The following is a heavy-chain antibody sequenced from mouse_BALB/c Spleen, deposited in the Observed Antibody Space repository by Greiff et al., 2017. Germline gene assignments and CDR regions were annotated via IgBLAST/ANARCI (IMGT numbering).Heavy chain of an antibody. J-gene: IGHJ3*01. D-gene: IGHD2-4*01. CDR3: ARLDDYDVVFAY. CDR1: GYSFTSYW. V-gene: IGHV1S126*01. CDR2: IDPSDSET. Sequence: LVESGPQLVRPGASVKISCKASGYSFTSYWMHWVKQRPGQGLEWIGMIDPSDSETRLNQKFKDKATLTVDKSSSTAYMQLSSPTSEDSAVYYCARLDDYDVVFAYWGQGTLVTVSA.